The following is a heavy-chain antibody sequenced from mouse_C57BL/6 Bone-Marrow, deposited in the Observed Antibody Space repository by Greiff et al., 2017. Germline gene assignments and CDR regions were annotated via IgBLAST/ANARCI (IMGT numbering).Heavy chain of an antibody. CDR3: ARGLRRRGAWFAY. CDR2: IDPSDSYT. J-gene: IGHJ3*01. Sequence: QVQLQQPGAELVKPGASVKLSCKASGYTFTSYWMQWVKQRPGQGLEWIGEIDPSDSYTNYNQKFKGKATLTVDTSSSTAYMQLSSLTSEASAVYYCARGLRRRGAWFAYWGQGTLVTVSA. V-gene: IGHV1-50*01. CDR1: GYTFTSYW. D-gene: IGHD2-2*01.